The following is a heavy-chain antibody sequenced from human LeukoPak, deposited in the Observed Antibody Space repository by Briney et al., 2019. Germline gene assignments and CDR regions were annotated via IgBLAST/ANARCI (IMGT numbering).Heavy chain of an antibody. CDR2: INPNSGGT. Sequence: ASVKVSCKASGYTFTGYYMHWVRQAPGQGLEWMGWINPNSGGTNYAQKFQGRVTMTRDTPISTAYMELSRLRSDDTAVYYRARVGELLRTGAFDIWGQGTMVTVSS. CDR1: GYTFTGYY. CDR3: ARVGELLRTGAFDI. V-gene: IGHV1-2*02. J-gene: IGHJ3*02. D-gene: IGHD1-26*01.